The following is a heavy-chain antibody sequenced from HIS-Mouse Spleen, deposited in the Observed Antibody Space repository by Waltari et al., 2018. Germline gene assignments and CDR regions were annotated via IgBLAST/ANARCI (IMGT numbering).Heavy chain of an antibody. J-gene: IGHJ5*02. CDR1: GGSISSSSYY. CDR2: IYYSGRT. CDR3: ARDEKSYDFWSGYYLGGANWFDP. V-gene: IGHV4-39*07. Sequence: QLQLQESGPGLVKPSETLSLTCTVSGGSISSSSYYWGWIRQPPGKGLEWIGSIYYSGRTDYNPSLKSRVTISVDTSKNQFSLKLSSVTAADTAVYYCARDEKSYDFWSGYYLGGANWFDPWGQGTLVTVSS. D-gene: IGHD3-3*01.